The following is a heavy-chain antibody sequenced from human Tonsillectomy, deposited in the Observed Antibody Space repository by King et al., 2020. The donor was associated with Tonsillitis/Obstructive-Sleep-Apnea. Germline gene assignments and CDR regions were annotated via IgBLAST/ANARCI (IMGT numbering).Heavy chain of an antibody. CDR3: AKDRVANFNWFDP. Sequence: EVQLVESGGGLVQPGGSLRLSCAASGFTFSSYAMSWFRQAPGKGLEWVSSIVGSGGSTYYADSVKGRCTISRENSQHTLDLQMNGLRAEDTAIYYCAKDRVANFNWFDPWGQGTLVTVSS. D-gene: IGHD2-15*01. CDR1: GFTFSSYA. J-gene: IGHJ5*02. V-gene: IGHV3-23*04. CDR2: IVGSGGST.